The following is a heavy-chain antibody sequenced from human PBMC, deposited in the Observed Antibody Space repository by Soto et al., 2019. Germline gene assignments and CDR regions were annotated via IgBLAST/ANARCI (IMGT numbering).Heavy chain of an antibody. V-gene: IGHV4-30-2*01. J-gene: IGHJ5*02. Sequence: SETLSGTCTVCGGAIKSGRYSWTWIRRPPGAGLEWIGHMYHIGTTYYNPSLKSRVTMSVDTSKNQFSLKLSSVTAADTAIYYCAKGINYYDSSGDSWFDPWGQGTLVTVS. CDR3: AKGINYYDSSGDSWFDP. CDR2: MYHIGTT. D-gene: IGHD3-22*01. CDR1: GGAIKSGRYS.